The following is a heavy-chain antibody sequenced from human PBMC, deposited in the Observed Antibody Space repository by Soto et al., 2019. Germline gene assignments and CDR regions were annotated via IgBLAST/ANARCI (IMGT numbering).Heavy chain of an antibody. CDR3: TGKYDFWSGYQTNPQRYSYYDMDV. CDR2: IRSKAYGGTT. V-gene: IGHV3-49*03. J-gene: IGHJ6*03. CDR1: GFTFGDYA. Sequence: PGGSLRLSCTASGFTFGDYAMSWFRQAPGKGLEWVGFIRSKAYGGTTEYAASVKGRFTISRDDSKSIAYLQMNSLKTEDTAVYYRTGKYDFWSGYQTNPQRYSYYDMDVWGKGTTVTVSS. D-gene: IGHD3-3*01.